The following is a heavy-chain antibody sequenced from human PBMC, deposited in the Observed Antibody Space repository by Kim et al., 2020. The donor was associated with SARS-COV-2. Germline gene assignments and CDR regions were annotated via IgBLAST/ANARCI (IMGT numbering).Heavy chain of an antibody. Sequence: GESLKISCKGSGYSFTSYWISWVRQMPGKGLEWMGRIDPSDSYTNYSPSFQGHVTISADKSISTAYLQWSSLKASDTAMYYCARHGGYDILTGYYRRGPWRYYYGMDVWGQGTTVTVSS. J-gene: IGHJ6*02. CDR1: GYSFTSYW. D-gene: IGHD3-9*01. CDR2: IDPSDSYT. CDR3: ARHGGYDILTGYYRRGPWRYYYGMDV. V-gene: IGHV5-10-1*01.